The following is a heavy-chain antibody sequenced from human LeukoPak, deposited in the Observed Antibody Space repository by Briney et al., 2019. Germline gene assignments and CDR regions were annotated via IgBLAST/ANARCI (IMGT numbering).Heavy chain of an antibody. Sequence: GASVKVSCKASGYSFSSYEINWVRQATGQGLEWMGWMKPNSGNTEYAQKFQGRVTMSRNTSINTAYMELSSLGSDDTAVYYCARPGAAAGFGHWGQGTLVTVSS. D-gene: IGHD6-13*01. CDR1: GYSFSSYE. CDR3: ARPGAAAGFGH. V-gene: IGHV1-8*01. J-gene: IGHJ4*02. CDR2: MKPNSGNT.